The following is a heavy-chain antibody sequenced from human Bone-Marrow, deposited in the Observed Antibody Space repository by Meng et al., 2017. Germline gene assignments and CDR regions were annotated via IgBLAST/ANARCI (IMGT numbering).Heavy chain of an antibody. V-gene: IGHV3-11*01. D-gene: IGHD5-18*01. CDR3: ARDTDSYGYLFDY. J-gene: IGHJ4*02. Sequence: AFVFTFSDYSMSWIRQCPGKGLEWVSYISSSGSTIYYADSVKGRFTISRDNAKNSLYLQMNSLRAEDTAVYYCARDTDSYGYLFDYWGQGTLVTVSS. CDR2: ISSSGSTI. CDR1: VFTFSDYS.